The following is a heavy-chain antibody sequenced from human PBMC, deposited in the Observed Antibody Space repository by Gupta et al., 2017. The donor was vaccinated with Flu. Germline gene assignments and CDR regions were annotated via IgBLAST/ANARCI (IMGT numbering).Heavy chain of an antibody. Sequence: RQAAGKGLEWVAVIWDDGSNKYYADSVKGRFTIARDNSKNTLYLQMNSLRAEDTAVYYCARDLNCSGGSCYSTALFQAIYWGQGTLVTVSS. CDR3: ARDLNCSGGSCYSTALFQAIY. V-gene: IGHV3-33*01. D-gene: IGHD2-15*01. J-gene: IGHJ4*02. CDR2: IWDDGSNK.